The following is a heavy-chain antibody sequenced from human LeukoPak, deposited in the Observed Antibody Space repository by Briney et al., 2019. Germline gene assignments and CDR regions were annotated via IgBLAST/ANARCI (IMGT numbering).Heavy chain of an antibody. D-gene: IGHD2-21*02. J-gene: IGHJ2*01. CDR1: GGSISSYY. Sequence: SETLSLTCTVSGGSISSYYWSWIRQPPGKGLEWIGYIYYSGSTNYNPSLKSRVTISVDTSKNQFSLKLSSVTAADTAVYYCARVEKAYCGGDCYYWYFDLWGSGTLVTVSS. CDR3: ARVEKAYCGGDCYYWYFDL. V-gene: IGHV4-59*01. CDR2: IYYSGST.